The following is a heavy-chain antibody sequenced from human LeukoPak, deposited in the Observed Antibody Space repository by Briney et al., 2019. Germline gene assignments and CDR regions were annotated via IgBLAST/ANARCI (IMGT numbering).Heavy chain of an antibody. CDR1: GFTFSDYW. CDR3: AKDGSAGYCSSTSCQPHYYYYGMDV. Sequence: GGSLRLSCAASGFTFSDYWMSWVRQAPGKGLEWVAVISYDGSNKYYADSVKGRFTISRDNSKNTLYLQMNSLRAEDTAVYYCAKDGSAGYCSSTSCQPHYYYYGMDVWGKGTTVTVSS. CDR2: ISYDGSNK. J-gene: IGHJ6*04. V-gene: IGHV3-30*18. D-gene: IGHD2-2*01.